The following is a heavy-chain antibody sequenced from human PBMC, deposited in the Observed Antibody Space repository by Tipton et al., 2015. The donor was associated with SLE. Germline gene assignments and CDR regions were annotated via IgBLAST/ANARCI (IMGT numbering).Heavy chain of an antibody. CDR1: GYTFSDYY. CDR2: INCNSGVT. J-gene: IGHJ4*02. V-gene: IGHV1-2*06. D-gene: IGHD1-26*01. CDR3: ARAKWEPDY. Sequence: QVQLVQSGAEVRNPGASVKVSCKASGYTFSDYYIYWVRQAPGQGLDWMGRINCNSGVTNYAQKFQGRATMTRDTSITTAYMELSDLTSEDTAVYYCARAKWEPDYWGQGTLVTVSS.